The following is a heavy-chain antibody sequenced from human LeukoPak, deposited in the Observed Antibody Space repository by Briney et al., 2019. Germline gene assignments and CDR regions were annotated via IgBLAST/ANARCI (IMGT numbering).Heavy chain of an antibody. CDR3: ARDLTGGEYFDS. CDR2: ISPSSSYI. V-gene: IGHV3-21*01. J-gene: IGHJ4*02. CDR1: GFTLSSFK. Sequence: PGGSLRLSCAASGFTLSSFKMTWVRQAPGKGLEWVASISPSSSYISYADSLKGRVTVSRDNAKNSVLLQMSSLRAEDTAVYLCARDLTGGEYFDSWGQGTLVSVSS. D-gene: IGHD3-16*01.